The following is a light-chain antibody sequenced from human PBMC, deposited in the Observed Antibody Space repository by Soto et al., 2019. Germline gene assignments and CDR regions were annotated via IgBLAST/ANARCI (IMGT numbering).Light chain of an antibody. Sequence: QSALTQPASVSGSPGQSITISCTGTSSEIGGYNYVSWYQQHPGKAPKLMIYDVSNRPSGVSNRFSGSKSGNTASLTFSGLQAEDEADYYCSSYTSSRSYVFGTGTKVTVL. J-gene: IGLJ1*01. CDR2: DVS. CDR1: SSEIGGYNY. V-gene: IGLV2-14*01. CDR3: SSYTSSRSYV.